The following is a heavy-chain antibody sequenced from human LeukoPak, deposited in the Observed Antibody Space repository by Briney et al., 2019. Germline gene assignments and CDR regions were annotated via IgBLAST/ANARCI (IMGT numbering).Heavy chain of an antibody. CDR3: ARAHGEITFGGVISSDY. V-gene: IGHV1-18*01. CDR1: GYTFTSYG. J-gene: IGHJ4*02. D-gene: IGHD3-16*01. Sequence: ASVKVSCKASGYTFTSYGISWVRQAPGQGLERMGWISAYNGNTNYAQKLQGRVTMTTDTSTSTAYMELRSLRSDDTAVYYCARAHGEITFGGVISSDYWGQGTLVTVSS. CDR2: ISAYNGNT.